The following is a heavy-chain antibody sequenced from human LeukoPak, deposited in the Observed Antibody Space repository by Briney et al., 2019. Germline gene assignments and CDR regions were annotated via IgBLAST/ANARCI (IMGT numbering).Heavy chain of an antibody. CDR2: IYTSGST. CDR1: DGSISSGSYY. Sequence: SQTLSLTCTVSDGSISSGSYYWSWIRQPAGKGLEWIGRIYTSGSTNYNPSLKSRVTISVDTSKNQFSLKLSSVTAADTAVYYCARGNSSGWYLRYYFDYWGQGTLVTVSS. D-gene: IGHD6-19*01. CDR3: ARGNSSGWYLRYYFDY. J-gene: IGHJ4*02. V-gene: IGHV4-61*02.